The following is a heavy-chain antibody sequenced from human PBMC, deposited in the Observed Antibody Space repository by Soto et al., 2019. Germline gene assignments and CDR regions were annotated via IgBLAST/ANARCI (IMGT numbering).Heavy chain of an antibody. V-gene: IGHV4-30-4*01. J-gene: IGHJ5*02. D-gene: IGHD4-17*01. CDR3: ARSYYGGNSIDWFDP. CDR1: GGSISSGDYY. Sequence: PSETLSLTCTVSGGSISSGDYYWSWIRQPPGKGLEWIGYIYYSGSTYYNPSLKSRVTISVDTSKNQFSLKLSSVTAADTAVYYCARSYYGGNSIDWFDPWGQGTLVTVS. CDR2: IYYSGST.